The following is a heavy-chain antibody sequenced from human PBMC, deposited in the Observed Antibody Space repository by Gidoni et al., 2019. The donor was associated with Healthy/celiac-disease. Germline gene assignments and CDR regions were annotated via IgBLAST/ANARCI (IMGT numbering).Heavy chain of an antibody. D-gene: IGHD2-2*01. Sequence: LAWMGWISAYNGNTNYAQKLQGRVTMTTDTSTGTAYRELRSLRSADTAVYYCAREGQYQLLTALSWYGMDVWGQGTTVTVSS. CDR3: AREGQYQLLTALSWYGMDV. V-gene: IGHV1-18*01. CDR2: ISAYNGNT. J-gene: IGHJ6*02.